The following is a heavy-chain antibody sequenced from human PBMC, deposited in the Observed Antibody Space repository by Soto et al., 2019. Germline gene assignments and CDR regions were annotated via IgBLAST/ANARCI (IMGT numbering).Heavy chain of an antibody. V-gene: IGHV4-31*03. J-gene: IGHJ5*02. D-gene: IGHD3-10*01. CDR3: ARAYYGSGDVWFDP. CDR2: IYYSGST. CDR1: GGSISSGGYY. Sequence: SETLSLTCTVSGGSISSGGYYWSWIRQHPGKGLEWIGYIYYSGSTYYNPSLKSRVTISVDTSKSQFSLKLSSVTAADTAVYYCARAYYGSGDVWFDPWGQGTLVTVSS.